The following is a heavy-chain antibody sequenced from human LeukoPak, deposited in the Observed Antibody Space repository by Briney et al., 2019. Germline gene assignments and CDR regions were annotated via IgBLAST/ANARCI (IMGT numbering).Heavy chain of an antibody. Sequence: PGGSLRLSCAASGFTFSSYGIHWVRQAPGKGLEWVAVIWYDGSNKYYADSVKGRFTISRDNSKNTLYLQMNSLRAEDTAVYYCARDDDYGDQTPLDYWGQGTLVTVSS. CDR3: ARDDDYGDQTPLDY. CDR1: GFTFSSYG. V-gene: IGHV3-33*01. CDR2: IWYDGSNK. D-gene: IGHD4-17*01. J-gene: IGHJ4*02.